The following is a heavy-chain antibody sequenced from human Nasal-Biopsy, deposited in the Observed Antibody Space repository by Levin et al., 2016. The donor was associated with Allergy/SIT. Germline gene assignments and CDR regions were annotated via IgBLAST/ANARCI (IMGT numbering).Heavy chain of an antibody. J-gene: IGHJ6*04. V-gene: IGHV3-9*01. CDR2: ISWSGNSV. CDR3: ARGDGKSKPMDV. CDR1: EFTFDDYA. D-gene: IGHD1-26*01. Sequence: SLKISCAASEFTFDDYAMHWVRQTPGKGLEWVSGISWSGNSVDYADSVRGRFTISRDNAKNSLFLQMNSLRGEDTAVYYCARGDGKSKPMDVWGSGTTVTVSS.